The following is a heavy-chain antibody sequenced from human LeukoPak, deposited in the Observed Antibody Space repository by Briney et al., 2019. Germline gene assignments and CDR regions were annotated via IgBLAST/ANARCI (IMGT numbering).Heavy chain of an antibody. CDR2: IYHSGST. Sequence: SETLSLTCTVSGYSISSGYYWGWIRQPPGKGLEWIGSIYHSGSTYYNPSLKSRVTISVDTSKNQFSLKLSSVTAADTAVYYCARDRDGYKWNYFDYWGQGTLVTVSS. J-gene: IGHJ4*02. CDR1: GYSISSGYY. CDR3: ARDRDGYKWNYFDY. D-gene: IGHD5-24*01. V-gene: IGHV4-38-2*02.